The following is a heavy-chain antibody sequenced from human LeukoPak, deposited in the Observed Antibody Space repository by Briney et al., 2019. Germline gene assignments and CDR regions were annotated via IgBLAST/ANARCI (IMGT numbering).Heavy chain of an antibody. CDR3: ARAGWQQLAFDY. CDR1: GGSISSYY. D-gene: IGHD6-13*01. CDR2: IYYSGSI. J-gene: IGHJ4*02. V-gene: IGHV4-59*01. Sequence: PSETLSLTCTVSGGSISSYYWSWIRQPPGKGLEWIGYIYYSGSINYNPSLKSRVTISVETSKNQFSLKLSSVTAADTAVYYCARAGWQQLAFDYWGQGTLVTVSS.